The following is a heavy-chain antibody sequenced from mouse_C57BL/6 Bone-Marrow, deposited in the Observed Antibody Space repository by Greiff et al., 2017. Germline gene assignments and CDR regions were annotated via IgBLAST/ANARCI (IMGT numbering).Heavy chain of an antibody. CDR2: IYPGGGYT. D-gene: IGHD2-1*01. J-gene: IGHJ3*01. CDR1: GYTFTNYW. V-gene: IGHV1-63*01. Sequence: LQQSGAELVRPGTSVKMSCKASGYTFTNYWIGWAKQRPGHGLEWIGDIYPGGGYTNYNEKFKGKATLTADKSSSTAYMQFSSLTSEDSAIYYCARRGSNYPFAYWGQGTLVTVSA. CDR3: ARRGSNYPFAY.